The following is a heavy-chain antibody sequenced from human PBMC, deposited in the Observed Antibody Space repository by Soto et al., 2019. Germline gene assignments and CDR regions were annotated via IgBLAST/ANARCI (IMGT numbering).Heavy chain of an antibody. V-gene: IGHV4-39*01. J-gene: IGHJ5*02. CDR2: IYYSGST. Sequence: QLQLQESGPGLVKPSETLSLTYTVSGGSISSRGYYWGWIRQPPGKGLEWIGTIYYSGSTYYNPSLKSRVTISVDTSKNQFSLKPSSVTAADTAVYYCATSNWFDPWGQGTLVTVSS. CDR3: ATSNWFDP. CDR1: GGSISSRGYY.